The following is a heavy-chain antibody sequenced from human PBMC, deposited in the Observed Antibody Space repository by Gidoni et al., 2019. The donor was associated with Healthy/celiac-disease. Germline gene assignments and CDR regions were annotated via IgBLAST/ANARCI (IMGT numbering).Heavy chain of an antibody. V-gene: IGHV4-61*01. CDR1: GGSVSSDSYY. Sequence: VQLQESGPGLVKPSETLSLTCTVSGGSVSSDSYYWSWIRQPPGKGLEWIGYINNSGSTNYNPSLKSRVTISVDTSKNQFSLKLSSVTAADTAVYYCARGSIVATILHYYYAKDVWGQGTTVTVSS. J-gene: IGHJ6*02. CDR2: INNSGST. D-gene: IGHD5-12*01. CDR3: ARGSIVATILHYYYAKDV.